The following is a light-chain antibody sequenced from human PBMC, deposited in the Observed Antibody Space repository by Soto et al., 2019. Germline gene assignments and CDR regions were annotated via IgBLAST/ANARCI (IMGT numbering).Light chain of an antibody. CDR2: GVF. CDR1: QTVNSDY. CDR3: QHYDGSPRT. J-gene: IGKJ2*01. Sequence: ETVLTQSPGTVSLSPGERATLSCTTSQTVNSDYLAWYQQKPGQAPRLLISGVFNRATGIPDRFSGSGSGTYFTLTISGLEPEDSAGYYCQHYDGSPRTFGQGTNLEI. V-gene: IGKV3-20*01.